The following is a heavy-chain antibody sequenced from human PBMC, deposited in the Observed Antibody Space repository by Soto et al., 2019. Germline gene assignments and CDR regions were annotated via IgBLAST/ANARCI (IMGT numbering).Heavy chain of an antibody. V-gene: IGHV4-34*01. J-gene: IGHJ5*02. Sequence: SETLSLTCAVYGGSFSGYYWSWIRQPPGKGLEWIGEINHSGSTNYNPSLKSRVTISVDTSKNQFSLKLSSVTAADTAVYYCARSGQAAAGTRSGYNWFDPWGQGTLVTVSS. D-gene: IGHD6-13*01. CDR2: INHSGST. CDR1: GGSFSGYY. CDR3: ARSGQAAAGTRSGYNWFDP.